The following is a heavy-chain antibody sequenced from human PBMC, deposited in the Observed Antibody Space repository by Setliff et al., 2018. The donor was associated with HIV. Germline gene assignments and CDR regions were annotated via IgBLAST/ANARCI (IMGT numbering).Heavy chain of an antibody. CDR3: ARGETLRAGQTTSHYLGSFDP. D-gene: IGHD2-2*01. J-gene: IGHJ5*02. Sequence: LRLSCAASRFTFSIYRMNWVRQAPGKVLEWVASISSSSNYIFYANSVKGRCTISRDNAKKSLFLQMNSLKAADTAIYYCARGETLRAGQTTSHYLGSFDPWGRGTLVTVSS. CDR1: RFTFSIYR. CDR2: ISSSSNYI. V-gene: IGHV3-21*04.